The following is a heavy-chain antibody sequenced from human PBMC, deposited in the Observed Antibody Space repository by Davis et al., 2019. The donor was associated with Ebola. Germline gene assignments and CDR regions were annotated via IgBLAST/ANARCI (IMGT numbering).Heavy chain of an antibody. CDR3: AKGGYGQQLPLYYYGMDV. D-gene: IGHD6-13*01. CDR1: GFTFSSYW. Sequence: GESLKISCAASGFTFSSYWMSWVRPAPGKGLEWVANIKQDGSEKYYVDSVKGRFTISRDNAKNSLYLQMNSLRAEDTAVYYCAKGGYGQQLPLYYYGMDVWGQGTTVTVSS. J-gene: IGHJ6*02. CDR2: IKQDGSEK. V-gene: IGHV3-7*03.